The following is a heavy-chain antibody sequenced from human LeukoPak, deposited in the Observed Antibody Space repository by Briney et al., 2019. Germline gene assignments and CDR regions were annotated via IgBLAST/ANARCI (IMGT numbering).Heavy chain of an antibody. V-gene: IGHV5-51*01. CDR1: GYDFSIYW. CDR3: ARLSTGGYYYVPY. Sequence: GESLKISCKGSGYDFSIYWIAWVRQMPGKGLEWMGIIDPGNSETRYTPSFQGQVTISADKSITTAYLHWSSLKASDTAMYFCARLSTGGYYYVPYWGQGTLVTVSS. D-gene: IGHD3-22*01. J-gene: IGHJ4*02. CDR2: IDPGNSET.